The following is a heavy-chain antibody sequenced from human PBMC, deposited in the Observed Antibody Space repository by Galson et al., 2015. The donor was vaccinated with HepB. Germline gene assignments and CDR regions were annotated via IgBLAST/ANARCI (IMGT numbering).Heavy chain of an antibody. J-gene: IGHJ6*02. CDR1: GFTFSSYD. D-gene: IGHD5-18*01. CDR2: IGTAGDT. Sequence: SLRLSCAASGFTFSSYDMHWVRQATGKGLEWVSAIGTAGDTYYPGSVKGRFTISRENAKNSLYLQMNSLRAGDTAVYYCARYSYGYGMDVWGQGTTVTVSS. V-gene: IGHV3-13*04. CDR3: ARYSYGYGMDV.